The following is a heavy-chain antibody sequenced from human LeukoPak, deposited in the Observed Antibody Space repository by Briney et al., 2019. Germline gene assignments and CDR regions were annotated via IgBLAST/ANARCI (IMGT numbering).Heavy chain of an antibody. V-gene: IGHV3-9*01. CDR1: GFTFDDYA. J-gene: IGHJ3*02. D-gene: IGHD5-18*01. CDR2: ISWNSGSI. CDR3: AKDIYGYSYGSDAFDI. Sequence: HPGRSLRLSWAASGFTFDDYAMHWVRQAPGKGLEWVSGISWNSGSIGYADSVKGRFTISRDNAKNSLYLQMNSLRAEDTALYYCAKDIYGYSYGSDAFDIWGQGTMVTVSS.